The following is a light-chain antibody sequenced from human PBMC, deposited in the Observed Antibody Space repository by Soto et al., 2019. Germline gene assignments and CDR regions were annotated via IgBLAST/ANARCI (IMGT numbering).Light chain of an antibody. CDR1: QRVSNNF. V-gene: IGKV3-20*01. CDR3: QQYDTSPRT. J-gene: IGKJ1*01. Sequence: EIVLTQSPGTLSLSPGERATLSCRASQRVSNNFLAWYQQKPGQAPRLLIYGASNRATGIPDRFSGSGSGTDFTLTISRLDPEDFAMYYFQQYDTSPRTFGQGTKVEIK. CDR2: GAS.